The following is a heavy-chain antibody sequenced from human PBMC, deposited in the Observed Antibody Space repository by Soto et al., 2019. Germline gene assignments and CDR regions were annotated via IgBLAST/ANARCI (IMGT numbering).Heavy chain of an antibody. J-gene: IGHJ6*03. D-gene: IGHD2-2*01. V-gene: IGHV3-23*01. Sequence: EVQLLESGGGLVQRGGSLRLSCAASGFTFSNNAMSWVRQAPGKGLEWVSALSGSGISTFYADSVKGRFTVSRDNSKSTLYLQINSLRAEDTAVYYCAKDLGSCSSPNCHAHYMDVWGKGTTVTVSS. CDR2: LSGSGIST. CDR3: AKDLGSCSSPNCHAHYMDV. CDR1: GFTFSNNA.